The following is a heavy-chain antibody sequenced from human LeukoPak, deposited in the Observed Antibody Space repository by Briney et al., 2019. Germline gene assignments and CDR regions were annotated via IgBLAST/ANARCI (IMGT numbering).Heavy chain of an antibody. J-gene: IGHJ4*02. V-gene: IGHV3-7*01. CDR2: IKQDGSEK. Sequence: GGSLRLSCAASGFTFSSYWMSWVRQAPGKGLEWVAHIKQDGSEKYYVDSVKGRFTISRDNAKNSLYLQMNSLRAEDTAVYYCARVGYYDILTGSSWDFDYWGQGTLVTVSS. CDR3: ARVGYYDILTGSSWDFDY. D-gene: IGHD3-9*01. CDR1: GFTFSSYW.